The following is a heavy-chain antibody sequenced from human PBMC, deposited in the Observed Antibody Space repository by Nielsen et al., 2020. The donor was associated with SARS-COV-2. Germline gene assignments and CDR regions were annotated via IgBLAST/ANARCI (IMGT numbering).Heavy chain of an antibody. CDR1: GGSISSYY. J-gene: IGHJ5*02. D-gene: IGHD5-12*01. Sequence: GSLRLSCTVSGGSISSYYWSWIRQPPGKGLEWIGEINHSGSTNYNPSLKSRVTISVDTSKNQFSLKLSSVTAADTAVYYCARGGDIVATHGDDWFDPWGQGTLVTVSS. V-gene: IGHV4-34*01. CDR3: ARGGDIVATHGDDWFDP. CDR2: INHSGST.